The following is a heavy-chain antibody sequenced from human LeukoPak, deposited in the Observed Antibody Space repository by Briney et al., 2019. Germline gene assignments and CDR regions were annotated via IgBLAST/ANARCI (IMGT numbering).Heavy chain of an antibody. V-gene: IGHV3-7*01. CDR2: IKQDGSEK. D-gene: IGHD3-10*01. J-gene: IGHJ4*02. Sequence: GGSLRLSCAASGFTFSSYWMSWVRQAPGKGLEWVANIKQDGSEKYYVDSVKGRFTISRDNAKNSLYLQMNSLRAEDTAVYYCARGSYGSGSYYFDYWGQGTLVTVSS. CDR1: GFTFSSYW. CDR3: ARGSYGSGSYYFDY.